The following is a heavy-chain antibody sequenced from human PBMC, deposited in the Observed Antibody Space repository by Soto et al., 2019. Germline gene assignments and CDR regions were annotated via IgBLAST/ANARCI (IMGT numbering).Heavy chain of an antibody. D-gene: IGHD3-22*01. CDR3: ARQIYDSDTGPNFQYYFDS. CDR2: IDPSDSQA. J-gene: IGHJ4*02. CDR1: GYNFAGYW. Sequence: GESLKISCKGSGYNFAGYWRPWVRQNPGKGLEWMGRIDPSDSQAYYSPSFRGHVTISVTKSITTAFLQGSSLRASDTAMYYCARQIYDSDTGPNFQYYFDSWGQGTPVTVSS. V-gene: IGHV5-10-1*01.